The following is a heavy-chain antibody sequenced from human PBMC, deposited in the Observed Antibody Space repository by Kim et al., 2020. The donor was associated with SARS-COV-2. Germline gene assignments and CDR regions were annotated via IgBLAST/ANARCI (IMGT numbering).Heavy chain of an antibody. CDR3: ARDRYFDWLLPNYFDY. Sequence: ASVKVSCKASGYTFTSYAMHWVRQAPGQRLEWMGWINAGNGNTKYSQKFQGRVTITRDTSASTAYMELSSLRSEDTAVYYCARDRYFDWLLPNYFDYWGQGTLVTVSS. CDR1: GYTFTSYA. D-gene: IGHD3-9*01. CDR2: INAGNGNT. J-gene: IGHJ4*02. V-gene: IGHV1-3*01.